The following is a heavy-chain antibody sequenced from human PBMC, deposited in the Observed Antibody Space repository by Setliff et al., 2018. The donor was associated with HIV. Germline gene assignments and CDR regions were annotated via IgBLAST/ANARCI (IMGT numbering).Heavy chain of an antibody. CDR1: GGSISTYY. CDR3: ARSRPRSMDFYMDV. Sequence: SETMARTGTVSGGSISTYYWSWIRQSPGEGLEWIGYIFYTESTNYTPSIKSTNYNPSLKSRVTVSLDTSQNQFSLNLSSVTAADTAVYYCARSRPRSMDFYMDVWGKGTTVTVS. J-gene: IGHJ6*03. D-gene: IGHD2-8*01. CDR2: IFYTESTNYTPSIKST. V-gene: IGHV4-59*01.